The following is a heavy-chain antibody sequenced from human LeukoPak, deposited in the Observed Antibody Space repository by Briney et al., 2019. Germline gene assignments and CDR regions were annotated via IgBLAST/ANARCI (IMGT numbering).Heavy chain of an antibody. J-gene: IGHJ4*02. CDR1: GFTFSSYW. CDR3: VRDRLHYVEYEKTFDY. Sequence: GGSLRLSCAASGFTFSSYWMSWVRQAPGKGPEWVANIKQDGSEKYYVDSVKGRFTISRDNAKNSLYLQMNSLRAEDTAVYYCVRDRLHYVEYEKTFDYWGQGTLVTVSS. D-gene: IGHD4-17*01. V-gene: IGHV3-7*01. CDR2: IKQDGSEK.